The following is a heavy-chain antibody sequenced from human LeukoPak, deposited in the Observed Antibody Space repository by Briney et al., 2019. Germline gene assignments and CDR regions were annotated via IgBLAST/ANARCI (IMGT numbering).Heavy chain of an antibody. CDR1: GFTFSDYY. CDR2: ISTSGSTI. V-gene: IGHV3-11*04. D-gene: IGHD2-8*01. J-gene: IGHJ4*02. Sequence: TGGSLRLSCTASGFTFSDYYMSWIRQAPGKGLEWVSYISTSGSTIYYGDSVKGRFTISRDNAKSSLYLQMNSLRAEDTAVYYCARDSCSNGVCFDYWGQGTLVTVSS. CDR3: ARDSCSNGVCFDY.